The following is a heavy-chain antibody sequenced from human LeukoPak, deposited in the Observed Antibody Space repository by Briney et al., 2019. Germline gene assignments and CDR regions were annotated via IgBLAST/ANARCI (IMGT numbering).Heavy chain of an antibody. Sequence: ASVKVSCKASGYTFTDYYMHWVRQAPGQGLEWMGWINPKSGDTRYAQKFQGRVTMTRATSVSTAYMEVTSLISDDTAVYYCARGGGSYHTDYWGQGTLVTVSS. CDR3: ARGGGSYHTDY. J-gene: IGHJ4*02. CDR1: GYTFTDYY. D-gene: IGHD1-26*01. V-gene: IGHV1-2*02. CDR2: INPKSGDT.